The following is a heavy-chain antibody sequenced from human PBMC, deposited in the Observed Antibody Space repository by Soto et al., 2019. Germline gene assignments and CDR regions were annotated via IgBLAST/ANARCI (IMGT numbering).Heavy chain of an antibody. CDR3: ARDVRGDCSGGSCYVYGMDV. V-gene: IGHV1-18*01. CDR1: GYTFTSYG. Sequence: ASVKVSCKASGYTFTSYGISWVRQAPGQGLEWMGWISAYNGNTNYAQKLQGRVTMTTDTSTSTAYMELRSLRSDDTAVYYCARDVRGDCSGGSCYVYGMDVWGQGTTVTVSS. CDR2: ISAYNGNT. J-gene: IGHJ6*02. D-gene: IGHD2-15*01.